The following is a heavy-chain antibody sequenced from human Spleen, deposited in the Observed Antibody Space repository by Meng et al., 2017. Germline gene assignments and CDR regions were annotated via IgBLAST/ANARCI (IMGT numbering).Heavy chain of an antibody. CDR1: GDSVSTNSAT. CDR3: ARILPPPQPYNSGYFVDCFYP. D-gene: IGHD3-22*01. Sequence: SQTLSLTCAISGDSVSTNSATWNWIRQSPSRGLEWRGRTYFRSKWSNDYAVSVKSRISVNPATSKNQFSLQLNSVTPEDTAVYYCARILPPPQPYNSGYFVDCFYPWGQGTLVTVSS. V-gene: IGHV6-1*01. J-gene: IGHJ5*02. CDR2: TYFRSKWSN.